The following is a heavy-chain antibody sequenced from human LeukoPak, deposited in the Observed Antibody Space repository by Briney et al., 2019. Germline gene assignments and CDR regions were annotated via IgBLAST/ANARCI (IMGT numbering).Heavy chain of an antibody. Sequence: GESLKISCKGSGYSFTSYWIGWVRQMPGKGLEWMGIIYPGDSDTRYSPSFQGQVTISADKSISTAYLQWSSLKASDTAMYYCARQGIAVAGRRYFDLWGRGTLVTVSS. V-gene: IGHV5-51*01. CDR3: ARQGIAVAGRRYFDL. J-gene: IGHJ2*01. D-gene: IGHD6-19*01. CDR2: IYPGDSDT. CDR1: GYSFTSYW.